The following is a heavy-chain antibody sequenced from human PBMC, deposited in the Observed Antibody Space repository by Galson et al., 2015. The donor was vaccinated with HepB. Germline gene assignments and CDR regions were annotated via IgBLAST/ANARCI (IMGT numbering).Heavy chain of an antibody. V-gene: IGHV3-48*01. CDR3: AAIPIAAPIDY. D-gene: IGHD6-13*01. Sequence: SLRLSCAASGFTFSTFSMTWVRKAPGKGLEWLSYISGSRTTIYYADSVKGRFTISRDNAKNSLYLQMNSLRAEDTATYYCAAIPIAAPIDYLGQGTLVTVSS. CDR2: ISGSRTTI. CDR1: GFTFSTFS. J-gene: IGHJ4*02.